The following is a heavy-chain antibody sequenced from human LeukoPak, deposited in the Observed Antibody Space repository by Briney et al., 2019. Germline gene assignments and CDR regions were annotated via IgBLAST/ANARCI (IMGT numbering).Heavy chain of an antibody. D-gene: IGHD2-2*02. J-gene: IGHJ4*02. CDR1: GGSFSGYY. CDR2: INHSGST. V-gene: IGHV4-34*01. Sequence: PSETLSLTCAVYGGSFSGYYWSWIRQPPGKGLEWIGEINHSGSTNYNPSLKSRVTISVDTSKNQFSLKLSSVTAADTAVYYCARGRPRPHIVVVPAAIGVDYWGQGTLVTVSS. CDR3: ARGRPRPHIVVVPAAIGVDY.